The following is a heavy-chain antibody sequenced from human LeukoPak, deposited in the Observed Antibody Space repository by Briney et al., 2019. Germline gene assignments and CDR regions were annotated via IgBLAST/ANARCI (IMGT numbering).Heavy chain of an antibody. Sequence: SETLSLTCSVSGRSISSYYWSWIRQPPGEGLEWIGYIYTSGSTNYNPSLKSRVTISVDTSKNQSSLKLSSVTAADTAVYYCARLTDFDCSSTSCRNWFDPWGQGTLVTVSS. J-gene: IGHJ5*02. CDR2: IYTSGST. CDR3: ARLTDFDCSSTSCRNWFDP. D-gene: IGHD2-2*01. V-gene: IGHV4-4*09. CDR1: GRSISSYY.